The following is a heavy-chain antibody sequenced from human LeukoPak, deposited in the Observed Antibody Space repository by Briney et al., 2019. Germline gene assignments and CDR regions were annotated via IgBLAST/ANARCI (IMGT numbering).Heavy chain of an antibody. V-gene: IGHV3-23*01. J-gene: IGHJ6*02. CDR2: ISGSGGST. Sequence: GGSLRLSCAASGFTFSSYAMSWVRQAPGKGLEWVSAISGSGGSTYYADSVKGRFTISRDNSKNTLYLQMNSLRAEDTAVYYCARWADYYDSSGLYYYYYYGMDVWGQGTTVTVS. CDR1: GFTFSSYA. CDR3: ARWADYYDSSGLYYYYYYGMDV. D-gene: IGHD3-22*01.